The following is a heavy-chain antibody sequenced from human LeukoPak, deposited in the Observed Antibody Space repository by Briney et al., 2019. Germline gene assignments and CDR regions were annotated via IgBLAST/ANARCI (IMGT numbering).Heavy chain of an antibody. CDR3: ARSRVGATGYLDY. J-gene: IGHJ4*02. D-gene: IGHD1-26*01. CDR1: GYTFTGYY. CDR2: INPNSGGT. Sequence: ASVKVSCKASGYTFTGYYMHWVRQAPGQGLEWMGWINPNSGGTNYAQKFQGRATMTRDTSISTAYMELSRLRSDDTAVYYCARSRVGATGYLDYWGQGTLVTVSS. V-gene: IGHV1-2*02.